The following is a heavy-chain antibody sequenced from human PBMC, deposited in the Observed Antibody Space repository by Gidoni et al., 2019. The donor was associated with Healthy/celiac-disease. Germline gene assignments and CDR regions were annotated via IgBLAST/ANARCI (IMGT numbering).Heavy chain of an antibody. CDR3: AREPAGGYFDY. CDR1: GFTFSSYA. V-gene: IGHV3-30*01. Sequence: QVQLVESGGGVVQPGRSLRLSCAASGFTFSSYAMHWVRQAPGKGLEWVAVISYDGSNKYYADSVKGRFTISRDNSKNTLYLQMNSLRAEDTAVYYCAREPAGGYFDYWGQGTLVTVSS. CDR2: ISYDGSNK. J-gene: IGHJ4*02.